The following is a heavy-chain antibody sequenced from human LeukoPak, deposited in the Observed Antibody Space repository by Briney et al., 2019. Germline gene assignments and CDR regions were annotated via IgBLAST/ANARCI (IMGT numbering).Heavy chain of an antibody. CDR1: GGPLTNGPFY. V-gene: IGHV4-61*02. CDR3: ARGDFATGFFTH. Sequence: SQTLSLTCTVSGGPLTNGPFYWSWIRQPAGKGLEWIGRISTSGNTNYRASLDSRVTISIDTSKNEFSLQLTSVAAADTAMYFCARGDFATGFFTHWGQGILVTVSS. J-gene: IGHJ4*02. D-gene: IGHD1-1*01. CDR2: ISTSGNT.